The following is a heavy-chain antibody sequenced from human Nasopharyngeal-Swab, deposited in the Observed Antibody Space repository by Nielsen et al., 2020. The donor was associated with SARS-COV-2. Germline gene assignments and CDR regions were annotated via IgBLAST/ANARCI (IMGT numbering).Heavy chain of an antibody. CDR1: GFTFSDSY. Sequence: GGSLRLSCAASGFTFSDSYMTWVRQAPGKGLESVSYISGNSDVTNYADSVRGRFTISRDNAKNSLYLQMDSLRAEDTAVYYCSRDPRPLDFWGQGTLVTVSP. V-gene: IGHV3-11*06. J-gene: IGHJ4*02. CDR2: ISGNSDVT. CDR3: SRDPRPLDF.